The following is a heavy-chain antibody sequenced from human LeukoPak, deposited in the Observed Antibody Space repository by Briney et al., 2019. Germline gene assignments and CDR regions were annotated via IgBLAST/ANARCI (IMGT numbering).Heavy chain of an antibody. Sequence: AGESLKISCKGSGYSFTSYWIGWVRQMPGKGLEWMGTIYPGDSDTRYSPSFQGQVTISADKSISTAYLQWSSLKASDTAMYYCATSYYDFWSGYYPGFDPWGQGTMVTVSS. V-gene: IGHV5-51*01. CDR2: IYPGDSDT. CDR1: GYSFTSYW. D-gene: IGHD3-3*01. CDR3: ATSYYDFWSGYYPGFDP. J-gene: IGHJ5*02.